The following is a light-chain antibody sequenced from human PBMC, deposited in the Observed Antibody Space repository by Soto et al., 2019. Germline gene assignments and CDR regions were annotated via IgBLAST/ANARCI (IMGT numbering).Light chain of an antibody. CDR3: ISYKTDDTFV. V-gene: IGLV2-14*01. Sequence: QSALTQPASVSGSPGQSITISCAGTRSDNGASNSVSWYQHLPGRSPTLIIYEATNRPSGVSERFSGSKAGDTASLTISGLQADDEVEYFCISYKTDDTFVFGSGTKVTVL. CDR2: EAT. CDR1: RSDNGASNS. J-gene: IGLJ1*01.